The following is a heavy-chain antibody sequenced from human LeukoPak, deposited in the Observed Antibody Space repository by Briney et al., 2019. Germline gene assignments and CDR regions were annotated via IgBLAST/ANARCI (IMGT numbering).Heavy chain of an antibody. CDR1: GGSLSSSSYY. V-gene: IGHV4-39*07. Sequence: SETLSLTCTVSGGSLSSSSYYWGWIRQPPGKGLEWIGSIYYSGSTYYNPPLKSRVTISVDTSKKQFSLKLSSVTAADTAVYYCARVGRSTRSLDYWGQGTLVTVSS. CDR3: ARVGRSTRSLDY. J-gene: IGHJ4*02. CDR2: IYYSGST.